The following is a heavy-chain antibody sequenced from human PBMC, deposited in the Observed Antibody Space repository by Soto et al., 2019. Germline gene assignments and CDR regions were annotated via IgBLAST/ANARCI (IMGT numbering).Heavy chain of an antibody. Sequence: ASVKVSCKASGYTFTSYYMHWVRQAPGQGLEWMGIINPSGGSTSYAQKLQGRVTMTRDTSTSTVYMELSSLRSEDTAVYYCARQNVDTAMVTSIFFDYWGQGTLVTVSS. CDR3: ARQNVDTAMVTSIFFDY. V-gene: IGHV1-46*01. J-gene: IGHJ4*02. D-gene: IGHD5-18*01. CDR2: INPSGGST. CDR1: GYTFTSYY.